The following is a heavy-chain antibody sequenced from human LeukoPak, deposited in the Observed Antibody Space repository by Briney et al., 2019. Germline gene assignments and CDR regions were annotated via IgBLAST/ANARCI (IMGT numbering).Heavy chain of an antibody. V-gene: IGHV4-59*01. Sequence: PSETLSLTCTVSGGSISSYYWSWIRQPPGKGLEWIGYIYYSGSTYYNPSLKSRVTISVDTSKNQFSLKLSSVTAADTAVYYCARDPGDYGDWDDPWGQGTLVTVSS. D-gene: IGHD4-17*01. J-gene: IGHJ5*02. CDR2: IYYSGST. CDR1: GGSISSYY. CDR3: ARDPGDYGDWDDP.